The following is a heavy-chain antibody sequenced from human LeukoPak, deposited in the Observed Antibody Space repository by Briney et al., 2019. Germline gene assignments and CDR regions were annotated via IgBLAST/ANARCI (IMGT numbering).Heavy chain of an antibody. CDR3: ARRPIVGSTGFYFDP. Sequence: SETLSLTCSVSGYSISSAYYWGWIRQPPGKGLEWIGTMYHSGSTNYNPSLKSRVTISVDTSKNQFSLKLSSVTAADTAVYYCARRPIVGSTGFYFDPWGPGTLVTVSS. CDR2: MYHSGST. V-gene: IGHV4-38-2*02. CDR1: GYSISSAYY. J-gene: IGHJ5*02. D-gene: IGHD1-26*01.